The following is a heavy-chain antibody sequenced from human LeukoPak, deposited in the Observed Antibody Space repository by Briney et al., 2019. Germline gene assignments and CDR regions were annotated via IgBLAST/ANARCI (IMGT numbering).Heavy chain of an antibody. V-gene: IGHV4-34*01. CDR2: INHSGST. J-gene: IGHJ3*02. Sequence: SETLSLTCAVYGGSFSGYYWSWIRQPPGKGLEWIGEINHSGSTNYNPSLKSRVTISVDTSKNQFSLKLSSVTAADTAVYYCARDCSGGSCYGAFDIWGQGTMVTVSS. CDR1: GGSFSGYY. CDR3: ARDCSGGSCYGAFDI. D-gene: IGHD2-15*01.